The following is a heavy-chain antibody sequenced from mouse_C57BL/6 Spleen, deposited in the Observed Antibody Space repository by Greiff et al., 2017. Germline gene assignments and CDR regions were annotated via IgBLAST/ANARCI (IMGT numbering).Heavy chain of an antibody. Sequence: QVQLQQPGAELVMPGASVKLSCKASGYTFTSYWMHWVKQRPGQGLEWIGEIDPSDSYTNYNQKFKGKSTLTVDKSSSTAYMQLSSLTSEDSAVYYCARAPSYDYDGIDYWGQGTTLTVSS. CDR1: GYTFTSYW. V-gene: IGHV1-69*01. CDR3: ARAPSYDYDGIDY. CDR2: IDPSDSYT. D-gene: IGHD2-4*01. J-gene: IGHJ2*01.